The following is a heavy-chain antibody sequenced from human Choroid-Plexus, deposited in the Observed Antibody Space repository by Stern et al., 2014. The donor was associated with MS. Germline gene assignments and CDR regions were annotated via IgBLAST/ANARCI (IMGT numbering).Heavy chain of an antibody. CDR3: AKDRQYLTYFFDH. D-gene: IGHD2/OR15-2a*01. J-gene: IGHJ5*02. CDR1: GFTFGSCA. CDR2: VSYDGSNK. Sequence: VQLVESGGGVVQPGGPLRLSCVASGFTFGSCAMHWVRQAQGKGLEWVAGVSYDGSNKYYADAVKVRFTISRDNSQNTLYMQMSSLRPDDTAVYYCAKDRQYLTYFFDHWGQGSLVTVSS. V-gene: IGHV3-30*18.